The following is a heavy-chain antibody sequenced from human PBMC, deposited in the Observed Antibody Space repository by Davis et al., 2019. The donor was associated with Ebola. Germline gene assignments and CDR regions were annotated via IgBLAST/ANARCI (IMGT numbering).Heavy chain of an antibody. D-gene: IGHD2-2*02. CDR2: IDPSDSYT. CDR3: ARHQAVEYQLLYGSRGLNWFDP. CDR1: GYSFTSYW. Sequence: GESLKISCKGSGYSFTSYWISWVRQMPGKGLEWMGRIDPSDSYTNYSPSFQGHVTISADKSISTAYLQWSSLKASDTAMYYCARHQAVEYQLLYGSRGLNWFDPWGQGTLVTVSS. J-gene: IGHJ5*02. V-gene: IGHV5-10-1*01.